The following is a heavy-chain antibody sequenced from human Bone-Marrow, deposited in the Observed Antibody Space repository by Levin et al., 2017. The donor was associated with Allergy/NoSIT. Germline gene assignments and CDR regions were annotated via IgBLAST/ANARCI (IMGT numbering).Heavy chain of an antibody. D-gene: IGHD5-12*01. CDR2: IYYSGNT. Sequence: PSQTLSLTCTVSCGSISGGGYYWSWIRQHPGKGLEWIGYIYYSGNTHYNPSLKSRVIISVVTSKNQLSLKLTSVTVADTAVYYCARFNGYDFDYWGQGTLVTVSS. CDR3: ARFNGYDFDY. J-gene: IGHJ4*02. CDR1: CGSISGGGYY. V-gene: IGHV4-31*03.